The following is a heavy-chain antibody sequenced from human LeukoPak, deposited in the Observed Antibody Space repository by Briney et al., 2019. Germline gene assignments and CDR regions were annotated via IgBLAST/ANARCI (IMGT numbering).Heavy chain of an antibody. D-gene: IGHD2-2*01. Sequence: SGTLSLTCAVSGGSISSSNWWSWVRQPPGKGLEWIGYIYYSGSTNYNPSLKSRVTISVDTSKNQFSLKLSSVTAADTAVYYCARGGPYQLLTTYYYYYYMDVWGKGTTVTVSS. CDR1: GGSISSSNW. V-gene: IGHV4-4*02. CDR3: ARGGPYQLLTTYYYYYYMDV. J-gene: IGHJ6*03. CDR2: IYYSGST.